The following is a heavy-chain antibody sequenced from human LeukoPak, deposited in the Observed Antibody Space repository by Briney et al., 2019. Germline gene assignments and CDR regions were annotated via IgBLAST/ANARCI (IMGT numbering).Heavy chain of an antibody. CDR1: GGTFSSYA. D-gene: IGHD3-10*01. V-gene: IGHV1-69*13. CDR3: ARDPYGSGSYTLYNWFDP. Sequence: SVKVSCKASGGTFSSYAISWVRQAPGQGLEWMGGIIPIFGTANYAQKFQGRVTITADESTSTAYMELSSLRSEDTAVYYCARDPYGSGSYTLYNWFDPWGQGTLVTVSS. CDR2: IIPIFGTA. J-gene: IGHJ5*02.